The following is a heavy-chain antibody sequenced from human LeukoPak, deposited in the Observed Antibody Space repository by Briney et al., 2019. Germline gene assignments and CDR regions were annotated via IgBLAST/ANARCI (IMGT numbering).Heavy chain of an antibody. D-gene: IGHD5-12*01. CDR1: GFTFDDYA. CDR2: ISGDGGST. V-gene: IGHV3-43*02. J-gene: IGHJ4*02. CDR3: SKDIGKWLGHIDY. Sequence: GGSLRLSCAASGFTFDDYAKHWIRQAPGKGLEWVSLISGDGGSTYYADSVKGRFTISRDNSKNSLYLQMNSLRTEDTALYYCSKDIGKWLGHIDYWGQGTLVTVSS.